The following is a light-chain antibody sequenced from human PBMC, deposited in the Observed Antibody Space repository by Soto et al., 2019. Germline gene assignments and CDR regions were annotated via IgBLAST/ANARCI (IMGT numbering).Light chain of an antibody. Sequence: QSVLTQPSPGSGAPGHSITISRTRTHKYVGGYNYVSWYQQHPGKAPKLMIYDVSNRPSGVSNRFSGSKSGNTASLTISGLQAEDEADYYCSSYTRSSTLVFGTGTKVTVL. J-gene: IGLJ1*01. CDR3: SSYTRSSTLV. CDR2: DVS. V-gene: IGLV2-14*01. CDR1: HKYVGGYNY.